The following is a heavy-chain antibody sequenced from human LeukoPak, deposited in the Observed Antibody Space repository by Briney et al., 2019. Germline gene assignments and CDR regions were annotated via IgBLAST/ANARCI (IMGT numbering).Heavy chain of an antibody. V-gene: IGHV3-20*04. CDR2: INWNGGCT. CDR1: GFTFDDYG. J-gene: IGHJ6*03. Sequence: GGSLRLSCAASGFTFDDYGMSWVRQAPGKGLEWVSGINWNGGCTGYADSVKGRFTISRDNAKNSLYLQMNSLRAEDTALYYCARDRGDEYYYESSGYYYYYYMDVWGKGTTVTVSS. D-gene: IGHD3-22*01. CDR3: ARDRGDEYYYESSGYYYYYYMDV.